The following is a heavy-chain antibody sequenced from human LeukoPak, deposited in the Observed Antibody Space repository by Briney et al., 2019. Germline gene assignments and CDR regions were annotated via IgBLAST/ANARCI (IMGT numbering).Heavy chain of an antibody. Sequence: GESLKISCKGSGYSFTSYWIGWVRQMPGKGLEWMGIIYPGDSDTRYSPSFRGQVTISADKSISTAYLQWSSLKASDTAMYYCARLRTGGNYYYYGMDVWGQGTTVTVSS. V-gene: IGHV5-51*01. CDR3: ARLRTGGNYYYYGMDV. D-gene: IGHD4-17*01. CDR2: IYPGDSDT. J-gene: IGHJ6*02. CDR1: GYSFTSYW.